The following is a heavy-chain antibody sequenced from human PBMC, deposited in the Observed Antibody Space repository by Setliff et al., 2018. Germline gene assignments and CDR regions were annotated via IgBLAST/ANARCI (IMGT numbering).Heavy chain of an antibody. V-gene: IGHV3-74*01. Sequence: GSLRLSCAASGFTFSSYWMHWVRRAPGKGLIWVSRLNGDGSTSTYADSVKGRFTVSRDNAKNTLYLHMSSLRAEDTAVYYCTRDWGEAGSTNAFDIWGQGTVVTVSS. D-gene: IGHD1-26*01. CDR2: LNGDGSTS. J-gene: IGHJ3*02. CDR1: GFTFSSYW. CDR3: TRDWGEAGSTNAFDI.